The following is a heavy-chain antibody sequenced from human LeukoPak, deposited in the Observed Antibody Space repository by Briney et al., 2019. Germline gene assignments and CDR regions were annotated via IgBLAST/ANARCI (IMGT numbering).Heavy chain of an antibody. V-gene: IGHV4-34*01. D-gene: IGHD4-17*01. Sequence: SETLSLTCAVFGGSFSGRYWSWVRQPPGKGLEWIGQFHHGGGTSYNSSLRSRVTMSVDTSKNQFSLKLSSVTAADTAVYYCAQHGEFYFDIWGRGTLVTVSS. CDR3: AQHGEFYFDI. CDR1: GGSFSGRY. J-gene: IGHJ2*01. CDR2: FHHGGGT.